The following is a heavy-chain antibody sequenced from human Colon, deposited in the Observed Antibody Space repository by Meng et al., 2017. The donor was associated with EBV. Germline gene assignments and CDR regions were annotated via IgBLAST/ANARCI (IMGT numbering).Heavy chain of an antibody. V-gene: IGHV4-30-4*01. J-gene: IGHJ4*02. Sequence: QGRVQVSGPGLVKPSQTLSLTCTVSGGSINSGDYYWSWIRQPPGKGLEWIGYIHYTGSTYYNPSLKSRVTISMDTSKNQFSLRLSSVTAADTAVYYCARNYYFDYWGQGTLVTVSS. CDR3: ARNYYFDY. CDR2: IHYTGST. CDR1: GGSINSGDYY.